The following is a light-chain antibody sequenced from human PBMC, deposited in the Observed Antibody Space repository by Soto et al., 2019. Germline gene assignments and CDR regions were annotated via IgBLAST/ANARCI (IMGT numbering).Light chain of an antibody. V-gene: IGKV3-15*01. CDR1: LSVSSD. CDR3: QKYNSAPQT. CDR2: RAF. Sequence: IVMTQSPATLSLSPGERATLSCRASLSVSSDLAWYRQKPGQAPRLLIYRAFTRATGIPARLSGSGFGTDFTLTISSLQPEDVATYYCQKYNSAPQTFGQGTKVDIK. J-gene: IGKJ1*01.